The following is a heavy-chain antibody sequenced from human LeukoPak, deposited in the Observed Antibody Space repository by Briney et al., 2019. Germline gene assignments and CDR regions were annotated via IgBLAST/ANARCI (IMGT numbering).Heavy chain of an antibody. Sequence: GASVKVSCKASGYTFTGYYMHWVRQAPGQGLEWMGWVIPNSGGTNYAQKFQGRVSMTRDTSISTAYMELSRLRSDDTAVYYCARANVNYFDYWGQGTLVTVSS. CDR3: ARANVNYFDY. CDR1: GYTFTGYY. V-gene: IGHV1-2*02. CDR2: VIPNSGGT. J-gene: IGHJ4*02.